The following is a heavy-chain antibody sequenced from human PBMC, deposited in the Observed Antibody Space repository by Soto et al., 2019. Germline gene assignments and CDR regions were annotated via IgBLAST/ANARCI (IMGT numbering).Heavy chain of an antibody. J-gene: IGHJ5*02. CDR2: IYYSGST. D-gene: IGHD1-26*01. CDR1: GGSISSGGYY. V-gene: IGHV4-31*03. CDR3: AILRWELLSGWFDP. Sequence: QVQLQESGPGLVKPSQTLSLTCTVSGGSISSGGYYWSWIRQHPGKGLEWIGYIYYSGSTYYNPSLKSRVTISVDTSKNPFSLKLSSVTAADTAVYYCAILRWELLSGWFDPWGQGTLVTVSS.